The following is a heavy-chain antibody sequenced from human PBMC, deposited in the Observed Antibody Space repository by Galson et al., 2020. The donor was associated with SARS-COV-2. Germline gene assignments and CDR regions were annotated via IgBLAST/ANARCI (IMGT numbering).Heavy chain of an antibody. CDR2: MNPNSGNS. Sequence: ASVKVSCKTSGYTFTSYDINWVRQATGQGLEWMGWMNPNSGNSGCTQKFQGRVTITRDTSISTAYMELSKLTSEDTAVYYCERLVSLPWVRFWLPNCGMYVWGQGTTVSVSS. CDR3: ERLVSLPWVRFWLPNCGMYV. D-gene: IGHD5-12*01. CDR1: GYTFTSYD. V-gene: IGHV1-8*01. J-gene: IGHJ6*02.